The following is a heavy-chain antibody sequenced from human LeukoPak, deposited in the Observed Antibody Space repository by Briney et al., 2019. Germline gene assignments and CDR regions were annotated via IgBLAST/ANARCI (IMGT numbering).Heavy chain of an antibody. CDR1: GFTFSSYT. J-gene: IGHJ4*02. Sequence: GGSLRLSCATSGFTFSSYTINWVRQAPGKGLEWVSYISSSSSTIYYADSVKGRFTISRDNAKNSLYLQMNSLRAEDTAVYYCARATRDGEGDYWGQGTLVTVSS. V-gene: IGHV3-48*01. CDR2: ISSSSSTI. D-gene: IGHD4-17*01. CDR3: ARATRDGEGDY.